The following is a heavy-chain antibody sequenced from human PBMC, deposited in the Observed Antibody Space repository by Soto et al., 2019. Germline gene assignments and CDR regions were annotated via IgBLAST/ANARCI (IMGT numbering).Heavy chain of an antibody. CDR1: GGSITSGGYY. D-gene: IGHD3-22*01. CDR3: ARADSSGYTLEH. V-gene: IGHV4-31*03. CDR2: IYYSGTT. Sequence: QVQLQESGPGLVQPSQTLSLSCTVSGGSITSGGYYWSWIRQHPGKGLEWIGYIYYSGTTYYNPSLKSRLTISLDTSRNQFSLEVNSVSAADTAVYYCARADSSGYTLEHWGQGTLVTVSS. J-gene: IGHJ1*01.